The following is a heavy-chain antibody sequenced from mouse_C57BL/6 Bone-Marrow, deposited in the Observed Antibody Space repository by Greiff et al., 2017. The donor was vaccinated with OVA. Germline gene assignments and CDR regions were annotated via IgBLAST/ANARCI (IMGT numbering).Heavy chain of an antibody. J-gene: IGHJ2*01. V-gene: IGHV1-39*01. CDR1: GYSFTDYN. D-gene: IGHD3-2*02. CDR3: ARLGSSGSFDY. Sequence: EVKLMESGPELVKPGASVKLSCKASGYSFTDYNMNWVKQSNGKSLEWIGVINPNYGTTSYNQKFKGKATLTVDQSSSTAYMQLNSLTSEDSAVYCGARLGSSGSFDYWGQGTTLTVSS. CDR2: INPNYGTT.